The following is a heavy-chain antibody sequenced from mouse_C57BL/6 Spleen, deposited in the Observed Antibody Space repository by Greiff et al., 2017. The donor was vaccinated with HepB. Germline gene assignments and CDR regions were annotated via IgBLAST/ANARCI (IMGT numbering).Heavy chain of an antibody. J-gene: IGHJ1*03. CDR3: ATITTLAWYFDV. CDR2: IYPGDGDT. V-gene: IGHV1-82*01. Sequence: VQLQQSGPELVKPGASVKISCKASGYAFSSPWMNWVKQRPGKGLEWIGRIYPGDGDTNYNGKFKGKATLTADKSSSTAYMQLSSLTSEDAAVYFCATITTLAWYFDVWGTGTTVTVSS. D-gene: IGHD1-1*01. CDR1: GYAFSSPW.